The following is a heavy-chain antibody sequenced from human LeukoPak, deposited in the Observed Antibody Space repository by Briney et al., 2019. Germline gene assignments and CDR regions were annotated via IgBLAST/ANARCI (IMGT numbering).Heavy chain of an antibody. V-gene: IGHV4-59*12. CDR2: IHYSGST. Sequence: SETLSLTCSVSGGSISPYYWSWLRQPPGKGLEWIGYIHYSGSTNYNPSLLSRVTISLDTSKNQFSLKLSSVTAADTAVYYCAREIVATAQGGGFDYWGQGTLVTVSS. D-gene: IGHD5-12*01. CDR3: AREIVATAQGGGFDY. J-gene: IGHJ4*02. CDR1: GGSISPYY.